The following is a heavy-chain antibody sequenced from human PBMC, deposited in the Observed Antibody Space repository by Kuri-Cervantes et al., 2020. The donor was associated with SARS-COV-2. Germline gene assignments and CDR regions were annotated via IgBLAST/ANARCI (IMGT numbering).Heavy chain of an antibody. D-gene: IGHD3-16*01. CDR2: IRSGGAST. J-gene: IGHJ5*02. CDR3: ARDRGXCGGWFDP. CDR1: GFAFSSHA. Sequence: GESLKISCAASGFAFSSHAMSWVRQTPEKGLEWVSAIRSGGASTSYADSVMGRFSISRDDSKNTLYLQMNGLRVGDTAVYFCARDRGXCGGWFDPWGQGTLVTVSS. V-gene: IGHV3-23*01.